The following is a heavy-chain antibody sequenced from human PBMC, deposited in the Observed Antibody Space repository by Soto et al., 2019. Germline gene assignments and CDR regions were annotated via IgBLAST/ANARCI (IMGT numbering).Heavy chain of an antibody. CDR1: GFTFSNYA. J-gene: IGHJ6*02. CDR3: AKYSSQYGMDV. D-gene: IGHD6-13*01. CDR2: ISASGGST. Sequence: HPGGSLRLSCAASGFTFSNYAMRWVRQAPGKGLEWVSAISASGGSTYYADSVQGRFTISRDNSKNTLYLQMNSLRAEDTAVYYCAKYSSQYGMDVWGQGTTVTVSS. V-gene: IGHV3-23*01.